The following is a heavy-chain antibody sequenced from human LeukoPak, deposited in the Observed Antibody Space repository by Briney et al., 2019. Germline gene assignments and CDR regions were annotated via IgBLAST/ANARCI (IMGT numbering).Heavy chain of an antibody. V-gene: IGHV1-8*01. J-gene: IGHJ6*03. D-gene: IGHD6-19*01. CDR1: GYTFTSYD. CDR2: MNPNSGNT. Sequence: ASVKVSCRASGYTFTSYDINWVRQATGQGLEWMGWMNPNSGNTGYAQKFQGRVTMTRNTSISTAYMELSRLRSDDTAVYYCARDSWEDGYSSGWSPKPYMDVWGKGTTVTISS. CDR3: ARDSWEDGYSSGWSPKPYMDV.